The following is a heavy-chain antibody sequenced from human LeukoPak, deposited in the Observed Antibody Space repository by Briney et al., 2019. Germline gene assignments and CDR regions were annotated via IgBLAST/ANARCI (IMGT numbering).Heavy chain of an antibody. Sequence: SETLSLTCTVSGGSISSYYWSWLRQPPGKGLEWIGYIYYSGSTNYNPSLKSRVTISVDTSKNQFSLKLSSVTAADTAVYYCARASYDFWSGYFMQVWFDPWGQGTLVTVSS. CDR3: ARASYDFWSGYFMQVWFDP. D-gene: IGHD3-3*01. J-gene: IGHJ5*02. CDR1: GGSISSYY. V-gene: IGHV4-59*01. CDR2: IYYSGST.